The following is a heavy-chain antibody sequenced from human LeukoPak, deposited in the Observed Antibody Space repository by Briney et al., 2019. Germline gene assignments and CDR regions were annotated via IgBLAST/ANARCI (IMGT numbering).Heavy chain of an antibody. Sequence: GGSLRLSCAASGFTFRDYNMNWVRQAPGKGLEWVSYITDSGSTIHYADSVNGRFTISRDNAKNSLYLQMNSLRAEDTAVYYCARAVRARYYYMDVWGKGTTVTVSS. CDR3: ARAVRARYYYMDV. V-gene: IGHV3-11*04. CDR1: GFTFRDYN. J-gene: IGHJ6*03. D-gene: IGHD4-11*01. CDR2: ITDSGSTI.